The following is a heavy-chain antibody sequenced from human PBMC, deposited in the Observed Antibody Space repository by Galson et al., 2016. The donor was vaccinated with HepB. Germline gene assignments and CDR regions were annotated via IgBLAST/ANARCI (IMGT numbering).Heavy chain of an antibody. V-gene: IGHV3-30*03. CDR1: GFTFSTYG. CDR2: ISSDGSNR. J-gene: IGHJ6*02. Sequence: SLRLSCAASGFTFSTYGMHWVRQAPGKGLEWVAIISSDGSNRYYADSVKGRFTLSRDNSKKTLYLQMNSLRAEDTAVYYCAREGEYNYGYDYYYGMDVWGQGTTVTVSS. CDR3: AREGEYNYGYDYYYGMDV. D-gene: IGHD5-18*01.